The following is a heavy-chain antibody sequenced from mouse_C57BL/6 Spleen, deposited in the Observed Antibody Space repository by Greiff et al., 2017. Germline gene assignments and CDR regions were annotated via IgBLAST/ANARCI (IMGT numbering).Heavy chain of an antibody. J-gene: IGHJ4*01. CDR3: TSPPNMYDDAMDY. CDR2: IKLKSDNYAT. V-gene: IGHV6-3*01. Sequence: EVQLVESGGGLVQPGGSMKLSCVASGFTFSNYWMNWVRQSPEKGLEWVAQIKLKSDNYATHYAESVKGRFTISRDDSKSSVYLQMNNLRAEDTGIYYCTSPPNMYDDAMDYWGQGTSVTVSS. CDR1: GFTFSNYW. D-gene: IGHD2-10*02.